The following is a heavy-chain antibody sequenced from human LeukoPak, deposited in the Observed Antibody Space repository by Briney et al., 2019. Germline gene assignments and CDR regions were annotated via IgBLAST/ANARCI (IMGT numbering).Heavy chain of an antibody. CDR2: ISNSGSGGST. D-gene: IGHD3-10*01. Sequence: PGGSLRLSCAASGFTFSSYAMSWVRQAPGKGLEWVSSISNSGSGGSTHYADSVKGRFTISRDNSKNTLYLQMNSLRAEDTAVYYCAKTGGSGSYYKTYYFNYWGQGTLVTVSS. CDR3: AKTGGSGSYYKTYYFNY. J-gene: IGHJ4*02. CDR1: GFTFSSYA. V-gene: IGHV3-23*01.